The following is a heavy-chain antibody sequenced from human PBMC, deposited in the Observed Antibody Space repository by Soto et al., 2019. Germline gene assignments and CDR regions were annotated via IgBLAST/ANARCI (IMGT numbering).Heavy chain of an antibody. CDR3: EGRYCSGGSCRFDP. V-gene: IGHV1-69*01. D-gene: IGHD2-15*01. CDR2: IIPMFGTP. Sequence: QVQLVQSGAEVKKPGSSVKVSCRASGVSFSSYSFSWVRQAPGQGLEWMGGIIPMFGTPKYAEKFQDRVTITADGSTRSVYMELSSLRSEDTALYYGEGRYCSGGSCRFDPWGQGTLVTVSS. CDR1: GVSFSSYS. J-gene: IGHJ5*02.